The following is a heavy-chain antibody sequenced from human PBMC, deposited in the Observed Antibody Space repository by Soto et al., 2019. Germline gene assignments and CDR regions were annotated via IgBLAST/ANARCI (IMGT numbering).Heavy chain of an antibody. CDR3: ARDNPYYDSSGPYGHGAFYI. V-gene: IGHV4-30-2*01. CDR1: GGSISSGGYS. Sequence: TLSLTCAVSGGSISSGGYSWSWIRQPPGKGLEWIGYIYHSGSTYYNPSLKSRVTISVDRSKNQFSLKLSSVTAADTAVYYCARDNPYYDSSGPYGHGAFYIWGQGTMVTVSS. D-gene: IGHD3-22*01. J-gene: IGHJ3*02. CDR2: IYHSGST.